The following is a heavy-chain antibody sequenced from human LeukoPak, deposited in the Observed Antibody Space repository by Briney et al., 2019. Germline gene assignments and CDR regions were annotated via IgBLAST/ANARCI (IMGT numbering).Heavy chain of an antibody. J-gene: IGHJ4*02. CDR2: SYYSGSTT. CDR3: ARVGEWNNLVY. D-gene: IGHD1/OR15-1a*01. V-gene: IGHV4-59*01. Sequence: SETLSLTCTLSVDSLTNYWWSWIRHPPGRGLEWIGYSYYSGSTTNYYPYFRGRATISVDVSKNQFSLRLRSVIAAETAVYYCARVGEWNNLVYWGQGTLASVSS. CDR1: VDSLTNYW.